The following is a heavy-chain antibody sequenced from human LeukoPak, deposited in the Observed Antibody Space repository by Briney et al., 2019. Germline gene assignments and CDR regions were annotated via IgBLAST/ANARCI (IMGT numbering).Heavy chain of an antibody. Sequence: SETLSLTCTVSGGSISSYYWSWIRQPPGKGLEWIGYIYYSGSTNYNPSLESRVTISVDTSKNQFSLKLSSVTAADTAVYYCARVVAAAGTGWFDPWGQGTLVTVSS. CDR3: ARVVAAAGTGWFDP. J-gene: IGHJ5*02. CDR1: GGSISSYY. CDR2: IYYSGST. D-gene: IGHD6-13*01. V-gene: IGHV4-59*01.